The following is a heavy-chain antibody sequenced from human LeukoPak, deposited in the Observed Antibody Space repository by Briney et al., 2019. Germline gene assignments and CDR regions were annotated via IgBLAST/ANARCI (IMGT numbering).Heavy chain of an antibody. D-gene: IGHD3-3*01. CDR3: TRGWSRDY. Sequence: SGGFLRLSCTASGFTFGDYAMSWVRQAPGKGLEWVGFIRSKAYGGTTEYAASVKGRFTISRDDSKSIAYLQMNSLKTEDTAVYYCTRGWSRDYWGQGTLVTVSS. CDR1: GFTFGDYA. J-gene: IGHJ4*02. CDR2: IRSKAYGGTT. V-gene: IGHV3-49*04.